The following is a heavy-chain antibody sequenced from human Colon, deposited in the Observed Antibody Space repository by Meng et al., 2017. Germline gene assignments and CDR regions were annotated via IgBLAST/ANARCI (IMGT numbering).Heavy chain of an antibody. CDR2: VYYTGGS. CDR1: GASITSYY. CDR3: TAYDSATSFANNWFDD. Sequence: SEILSPTCTVPGASITSYYWSWIRQSPGKGLDWPGHVYYTGGSTYNPSLKRALTLSTDMSKHQSSLKLNSMTAADSAGYYCTAYDSATSFANNWFDDWGQGNRVNGAS. J-gene: IGHJ5*02. D-gene: IGHD3-10*01. V-gene: IGHV4-59*01.